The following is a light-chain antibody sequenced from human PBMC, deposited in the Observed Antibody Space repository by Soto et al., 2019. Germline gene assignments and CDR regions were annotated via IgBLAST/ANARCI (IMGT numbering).Light chain of an antibody. CDR1: QGISNY. CDR2: AAS. Sequence: DIQMTQSPSSLSASVGDRVTITCRASQGISNYLAWYQQKPGKVPNLLIYAASTLQSGVPSRFSGSGSGTDFTLTITTLQPEDFATYFCQQSNIMATFGQGTRLEIK. CDR3: QQSNIMAT. J-gene: IGKJ5*01. V-gene: IGKV1-27*01.